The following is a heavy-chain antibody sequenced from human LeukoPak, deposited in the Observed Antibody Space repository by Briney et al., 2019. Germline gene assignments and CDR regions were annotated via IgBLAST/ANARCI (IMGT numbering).Heavy chain of an antibody. CDR2: INPNSGGT. CDR1: GCTFPGYF. J-gene: IGHJ6*02. Sequence: ASVKVSCLASGCTFPGYFMHGVRQAPGQGLEWMGWINPNSGGTNYAQKFQGRVTMTRDTSISTAYMELSRLRSDDTAVYYCARVFGYSSSSRAPYYYYGMDVWGQGTTVTVSS. D-gene: IGHD6-6*01. CDR3: ARVFGYSSSSRAPYYYYGMDV. V-gene: IGHV1-2*02.